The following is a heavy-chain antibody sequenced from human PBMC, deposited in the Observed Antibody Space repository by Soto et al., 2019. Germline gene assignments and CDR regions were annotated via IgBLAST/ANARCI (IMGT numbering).Heavy chain of an antibody. V-gene: IGHV3-48*03. CDR1: GFTFSSYE. Sequence: EVQLVESGGGLVQPGGSLRLSCAASGFTFSSYEMNWVRQAPGKGLEWVSYISSSGSTIYYADSVKGRFTISRDNAKNSLYLQMNSLRAEDTAVYYCATSGYNVWQWLAPGYWGQGTLVTVSS. J-gene: IGHJ4*02. CDR3: ATSGYNVWQWLAPGY. D-gene: IGHD6-19*01. CDR2: ISSSGSTI.